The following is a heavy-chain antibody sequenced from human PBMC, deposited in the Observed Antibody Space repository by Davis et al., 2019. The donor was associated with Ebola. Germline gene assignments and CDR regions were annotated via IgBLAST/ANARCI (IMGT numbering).Heavy chain of an antibody. J-gene: IGHJ3*01. CDR1: GFTVSDKY. CDR3: AKDNRNIWSEV. D-gene: IGHD2/OR15-2a*01. CDR2: IYRDGRT. V-gene: IGHV3-53*01. Sequence: GESLKISCAASGFTVSDKYMSWVRQAPGKGLEWVSVIYRDGRTYYADSVKGRFTISRDNSKNTLYLQMNGLRVEDTAIYYCAKDNRNIWSEVWGQGTMVTVSS.